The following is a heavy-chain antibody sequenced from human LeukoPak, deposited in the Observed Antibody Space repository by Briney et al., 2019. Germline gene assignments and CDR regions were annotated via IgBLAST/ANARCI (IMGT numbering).Heavy chain of an antibody. CDR2: INPNSGGT. Sequence: GASVKVSCKASGYTFTGFYIHWVRQAPGQGLEWMGWINPNSGGTNYAQKFQGRVTMTRDTSISTAYMDLSRLTSDDTAIYYCARDWFADSGDDPFPFDYWGQGTLVSVSS. D-gene: IGHD5-12*01. CDR1: GYTFTGFY. V-gene: IGHV1-2*02. J-gene: IGHJ4*02. CDR3: ARDWFADSGDDPFPFDY.